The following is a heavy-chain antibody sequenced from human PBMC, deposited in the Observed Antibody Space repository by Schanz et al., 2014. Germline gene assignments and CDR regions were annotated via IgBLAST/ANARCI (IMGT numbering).Heavy chain of an antibody. V-gene: IGHV3-23*01. CDR2: IGTSGST. D-gene: IGHD5-18*01. Sequence: EAQLLDSGGGLAQPGGSLRLSCAASGFTFTNYAMSWVRQAPGKGLEWVSTIGTSGSTYYADSVKGRFTISRDNSKNTLYLQMNSLRAEDTAVYYCAKDAENTAMITDYFDYWGQGTLVTVSS. CDR1: GFTFTNYA. CDR3: AKDAENTAMITDYFDY. J-gene: IGHJ4*02.